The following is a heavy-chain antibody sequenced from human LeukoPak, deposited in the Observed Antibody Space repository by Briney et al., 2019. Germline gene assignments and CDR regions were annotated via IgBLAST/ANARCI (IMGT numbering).Heavy chain of an antibody. Sequence: GGSLRLSCAASGFTVSSNYMSWVRQAPGKGLEWVSVIYSGGSTYYADSVKGRFTISRDNSKNTLYLQTNSLRAEDTAVYYCARGRYGDYFDYWGQGTLVTVSS. J-gene: IGHJ4*02. CDR1: GFTVSSNY. CDR2: IYSGGST. CDR3: ARGRYGDYFDY. V-gene: IGHV3-66*01. D-gene: IGHD4-17*01.